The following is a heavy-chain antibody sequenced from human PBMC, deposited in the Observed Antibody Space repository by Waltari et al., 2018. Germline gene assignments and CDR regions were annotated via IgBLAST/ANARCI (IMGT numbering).Heavy chain of an antibody. V-gene: IGHV3-30*03. D-gene: IGHD1-26*01. CDR3: ATRDILGGSQNYYYYGMDV. CDR2: ISSDGSDE. CDR1: RFSLTTYG. Sequence: QVQLVESGGGVVQPGRSLRLSCAASRFSLTTYGMHWVRQAPGKGLEWVDFISSDGSDEYYPDAVKGRFTISRDNSKTTVFLQMNSLRDEDTAVYYCATRDILGGSQNYYYYGMDVWGQGTRVTVSS. J-gene: IGHJ6*02.